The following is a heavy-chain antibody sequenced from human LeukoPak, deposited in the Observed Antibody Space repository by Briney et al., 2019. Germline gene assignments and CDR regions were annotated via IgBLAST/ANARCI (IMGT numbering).Heavy chain of an antibody. CDR1: GFTFSSYS. CDR2: ISGSGDIA. D-gene: IGHD6-19*01. V-gene: IGHV3-23*01. J-gene: IGHJ4*02. CDR3: AKGSSGWPYYFDS. Sequence: PGGSLRLSCAASGFTFSSYSMSWVRQAPGKGLEWVTAISGSGDIAYHADSVKGRFTTSRDNSKNTLYLQMNSLRVEVTAVYYCAKGSSGWPYYFDSWGQGTLVPVSS.